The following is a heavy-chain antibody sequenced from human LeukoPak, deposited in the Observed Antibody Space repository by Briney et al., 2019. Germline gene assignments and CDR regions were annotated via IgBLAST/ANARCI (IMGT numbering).Heavy chain of an antibody. CDR1: GFTFSSNG. CDR2: IWYDGSNK. J-gene: IGHJ4*02. Sequence: QPGRSLSLSCAASGFTFSSNGMHWVRRAPGKGLEWVAVIWYDGSNKYYADSVKGRFTISRDNSKNTVYLQMNSLGAEDTAVYYCVRWGPSKSLDYWGRGTPVTVSS. V-gene: IGHV3-33*01. D-gene: IGHD7-27*01. CDR3: VRWGPSKSLDY.